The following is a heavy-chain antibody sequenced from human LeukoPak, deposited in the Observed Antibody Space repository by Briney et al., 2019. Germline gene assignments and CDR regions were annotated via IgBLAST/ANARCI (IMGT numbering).Heavy chain of an antibody. D-gene: IGHD2-2*01. CDR2: IYTSGST. J-gene: IGHJ3*02. CDR3: ARGPIVVVPAALGFAFHI. Sequence: SETLSLTCTVSGGSISSYYWSWIRQPAGKGLEWIGRIYTSGSTNYNPSLKSRVTMSVDTSKNQFSLKLSSVTAADTAVYYCARGPIVVVPAALGFAFHIWGQGTMDTVSS. CDR1: GGSISSYY. V-gene: IGHV4-4*07.